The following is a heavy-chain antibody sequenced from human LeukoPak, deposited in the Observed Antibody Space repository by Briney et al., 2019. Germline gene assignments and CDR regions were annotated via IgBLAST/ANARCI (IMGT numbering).Heavy chain of an antibody. V-gene: IGHV5-51*01. CDR3: ARRAYCGGDCYIDY. D-gene: IGHD2-21*02. CDR2: IYPGDSDT. Sequence: GESLKISCEGSGYSFTSYWIGWVRRMPGKGLEWMGIIYPGDSDTRYSPSFQGQVTISADKSISTVYLQWSSLKVSDTAIYYCARRAYCGGDCYIDYWGQGSLVTVSS. J-gene: IGHJ4*02. CDR1: GYSFTSYW.